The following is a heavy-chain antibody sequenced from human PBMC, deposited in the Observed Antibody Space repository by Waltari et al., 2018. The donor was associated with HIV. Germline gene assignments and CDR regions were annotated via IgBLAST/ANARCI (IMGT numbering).Heavy chain of an antibody. CDR2: IYPDDTT. CDR1: NSSISAKH. CDR3: ATGVRYYGP. V-gene: IGHV3-53*01. Sequence: EVLLAESGGGLIQPGGSLGLSCTAINSSISAKHVTWIRQAPGGSLEWVAVIYPDDTTHYADSVSGRFTISRAKSRTKVFLLMNSLFVDDTATYFCATGVRYYGPWGQGTRVTVSS. J-gene: IGHJ5*02. D-gene: IGHD3-22*01.